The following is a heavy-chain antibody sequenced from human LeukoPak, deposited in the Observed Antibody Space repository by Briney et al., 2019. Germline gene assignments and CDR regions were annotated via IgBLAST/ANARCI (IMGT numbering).Heavy chain of an antibody. CDR3: AREGFWDIVVVPAGTRGAFDI. D-gene: IGHD2-2*01. V-gene: IGHV3-33*01. CDR1: GFTFSSYG. Sequence: PGRSLRLSCAASGFTFSSYGMHWVRQAPGKGLEWVAVIWYDGSNKYYADSVKGRFTISRDNSKNTLYLQMNSLRAEDTAVYYCAREGFWDIVVVPAGTRGAFDIWGQGTVVTVSS. CDR2: IWYDGSNK. J-gene: IGHJ3*02.